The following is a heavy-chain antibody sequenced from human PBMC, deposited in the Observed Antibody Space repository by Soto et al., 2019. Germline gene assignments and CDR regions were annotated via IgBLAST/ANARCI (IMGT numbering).Heavy chain of an antibody. CDR2: ISSNGGST. D-gene: IGHD2-15*01. V-gene: IGHV3-64*01. Sequence: EVQLVESGGGLVQPGGSLRLSCAASGFTFSSYAMHWVRQAPGKGLEYVSAISSNGGSTYYANSVKGRFTISRDNSQNTLYLQMGSLRAEDMAVYYCARGKVVVAATPRLNAFDIWGQGTMVIVSS. J-gene: IGHJ3*02. CDR3: ARGKVVVAATPRLNAFDI. CDR1: GFTFSSYA.